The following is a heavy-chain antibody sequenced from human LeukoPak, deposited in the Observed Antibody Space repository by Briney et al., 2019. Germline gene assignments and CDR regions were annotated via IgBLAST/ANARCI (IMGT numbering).Heavy chain of an antibody. D-gene: IGHD6-13*01. CDR1: GYTFTNYV. V-gene: IGHV1-18*01. Sequence: GASVKVSCKASGYTFTNYVISWVRQAPGQGLEWMGWISAYNGHTKYAQKVQGRVTMTRDTSPSTAYMELSSLRSEDTAVYYCARGFRGILFSSWYKKKYYFDYWGQGTLVTVSS. CDR2: ISAYNGHT. CDR3: ARGFRGILFSSWYKKKYYFDY. J-gene: IGHJ4*02.